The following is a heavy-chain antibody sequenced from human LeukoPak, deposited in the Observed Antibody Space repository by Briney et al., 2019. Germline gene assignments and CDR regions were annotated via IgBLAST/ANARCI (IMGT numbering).Heavy chain of an antibody. D-gene: IGHD5-24*01. CDR3: AGGPINYYFDF. CDR2: IYTSGST. CDR1: GGSISSYY. V-gene: IGHV4-4*07. J-gene: IGHJ4*03. Sequence: YETLPLTCTVSGGSISSYYWSWIRQPAGKGLEWIGRIYTSGSTNYNPSLKSRVTMSVDTSKNQFSLKLSSVTAADTAVYYCAGGPINYYFDFWGQGTLVTVSS.